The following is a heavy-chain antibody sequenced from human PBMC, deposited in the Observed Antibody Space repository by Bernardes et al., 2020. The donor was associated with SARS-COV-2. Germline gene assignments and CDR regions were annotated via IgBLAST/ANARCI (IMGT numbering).Heavy chain of an antibody. CDR2: ISTGGSTK. V-gene: IGHV3-48*03. D-gene: IGHD5-18*01. Sequence: GGSLRLSCAASGFTFSSSVMNWVRQAPGKGLEWVSYISTGGSTKYYADSVKGRFTISRDHAKNSLYLQMNSLRAEDTAVYYCAREYTYGFDSWGQGTLVTVSS. CDR3: AREYTYGFDS. J-gene: IGHJ4*02. CDR1: GFTFSSSV.